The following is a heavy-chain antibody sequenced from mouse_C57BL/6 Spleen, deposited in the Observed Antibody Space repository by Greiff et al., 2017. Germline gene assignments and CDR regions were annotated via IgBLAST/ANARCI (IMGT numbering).Heavy chain of an antibody. D-gene: IGHD1-1*01. CDR1: GYTFTSYW. CDR3: ARKDLLDYFDY. Sequence: QVQLQQPGAELVMPGASVKLSCKASGYTFTSYWMHWVKQRPGQGLEWIGEIDPSDSYTNYNQKFKGKSTLTVDKSSSTAYMQLSSLTSEDSAVYYCARKDLLDYFDYWGQGTTLTVSS. J-gene: IGHJ2*01. CDR2: IDPSDSYT. V-gene: IGHV1-69*01.